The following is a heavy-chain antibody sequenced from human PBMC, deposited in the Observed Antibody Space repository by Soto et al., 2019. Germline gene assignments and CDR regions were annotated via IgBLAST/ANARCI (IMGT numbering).Heavy chain of an antibody. CDR3: ARAEPYSTSSPFDY. V-gene: IGHV1-8*01. D-gene: IGHD6-6*01. J-gene: IGHJ4*02. Sequence: QVQLVQSGAEVKKPGASVKVSCKTSGYTFTNYNINWVRQATGQGLEWMGWMNPNSGNTGYAQKFQGRVNMTRNTSITTAYMELSSLRSGDTAVYYCARAEPYSTSSPFDYWGQGTRVTVSS. CDR1: GYTFTNYN. CDR2: MNPNSGNT.